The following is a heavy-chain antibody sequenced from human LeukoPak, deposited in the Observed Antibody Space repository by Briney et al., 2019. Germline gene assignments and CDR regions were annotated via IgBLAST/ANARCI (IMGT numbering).Heavy chain of an antibody. CDR3: ARQYYYDSSGFGGWFDP. J-gene: IGHJ5*02. D-gene: IGHD3-22*01. CDR1: GGTFSSYA. CDR2: IIPIFGTA. Sequence: GASVKVSCKASGGTFSSYAISWVRQAPGQGLEWIGGIIPIFGTANYAQKFRGRVTITTDESTSTAYMELSSLRSEDTAVYYCARQYYYDSSGFGGWFDPWGQGTLVTVSS. V-gene: IGHV1-69*05.